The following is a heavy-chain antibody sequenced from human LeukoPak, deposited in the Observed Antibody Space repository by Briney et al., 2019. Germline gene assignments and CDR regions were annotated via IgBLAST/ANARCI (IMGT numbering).Heavy chain of an antibody. V-gene: IGHV3-23*01. CDR3: ATGIAVAGTFSLDY. Sequence: GGSLRLSCAASGFTFSSYAMSWVRQAPGKRLEWVSAISGSGGSTYYADSVKGRFTISRDNSKNTLYLQMNSLRAEDTAVYYCATGIAVAGTFSLDYWGQGTLVTVSS. J-gene: IGHJ4*02. D-gene: IGHD6-19*01. CDR2: ISGSGGST. CDR1: GFTFSSYA.